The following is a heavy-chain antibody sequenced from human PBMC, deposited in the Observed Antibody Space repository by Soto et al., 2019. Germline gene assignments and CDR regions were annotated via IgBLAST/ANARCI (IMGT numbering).Heavy chain of an antibody. CDR2: IYSGGST. CDR3: AGGYCSSTSCYTYGMDV. V-gene: IGHV3-53*01. CDR1: GFTVSNSY. D-gene: IGHD2-2*02. J-gene: IGHJ6*02. Sequence: PGGSLRLSCAASGFTVSNSYMSWVRQAPGKGLEWVSVIYSGGSTYYADSVKGRFTISRDNSKNTLYLQMNSLRAEDTAVYYCAGGYCSSTSCYTYGMDVWGQGTTVTVSS.